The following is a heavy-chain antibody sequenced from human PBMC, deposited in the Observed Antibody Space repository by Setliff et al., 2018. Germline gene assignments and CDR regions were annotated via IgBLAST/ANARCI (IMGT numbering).Heavy chain of an antibody. J-gene: IGHJ2*01. CDR1: GDSISSSSYY. CDR2: INYSGIT. CDR3: AKVNTTLVSSYWYFDL. Sequence: PSETLSLTCSVSGDSISSSSYYWGWIRQPPGKGLEWIGSINYSGITYYSPSLKSRVIVSVDTSKNQFSLTLTSVTAADTAVYYCAKVNTTLVSSYWYFDLWGRGTLVTVSS. V-gene: IGHV4-39*07. D-gene: IGHD1-26*01.